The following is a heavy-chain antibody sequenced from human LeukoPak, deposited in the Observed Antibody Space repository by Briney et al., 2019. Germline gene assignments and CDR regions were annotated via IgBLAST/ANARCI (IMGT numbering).Heavy chain of an antibody. Sequence: SETLSLTCTVAGGSINSSSSYYWGWIRQPPGKGLEWIGSIYYSGRTYYNPSLKSRATISVDTSKNQFSLKLSSVTAADTAVYYCAREGWDYYYYMDVWGKGTTVTVSS. CDR2: IYYSGRT. V-gene: IGHV4-39*07. D-gene: IGHD1-26*01. J-gene: IGHJ6*03. CDR1: GGSINSSSSYY. CDR3: AREGWDYYYYMDV.